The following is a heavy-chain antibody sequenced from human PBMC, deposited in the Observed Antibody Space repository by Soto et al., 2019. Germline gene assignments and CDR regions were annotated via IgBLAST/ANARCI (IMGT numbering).Heavy chain of an antibody. CDR3: TTEGGSNYYYYGMDV. CDR2: IKSKTDGGTT. Sequence: VGSLRLSCAASGFTFSNAWMSWVRQAPGKGLEWVGRIKSKTDGGTTDYAAPVKGRFTISRDDSKNTLYLQMNSLKTEDTAVYYCTTEGGSNYYYYGMDVWGQGTTVTAP. D-gene: IGHD1-26*01. J-gene: IGHJ6*02. V-gene: IGHV3-15*01. CDR1: GFTFSNAW.